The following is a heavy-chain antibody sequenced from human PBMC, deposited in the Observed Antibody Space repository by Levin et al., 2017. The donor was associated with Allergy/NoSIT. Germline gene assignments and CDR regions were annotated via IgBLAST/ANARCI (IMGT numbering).Heavy chain of an antibody. Sequence: SETLSLTCTVSGGSIGTGSYYWGWIRQPPGKGLEWIGHIYFTGATYSNPSLKSRITISVDTLKNHFSLEVTSVTAADTAVYYCVRSVNAAGWVWFDPWGQGSLVTVSS. CDR2: IYFTGAT. CDR1: GGSIGTGSYY. V-gene: IGHV4-39*02. J-gene: IGHJ5*02. D-gene: IGHD6-13*01. CDR3: VRSVNAAGWVWFDP.